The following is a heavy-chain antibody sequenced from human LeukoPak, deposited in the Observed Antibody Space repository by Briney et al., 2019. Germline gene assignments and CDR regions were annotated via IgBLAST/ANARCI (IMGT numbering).Heavy chain of an antibody. CDR2: ISAYNGNT. J-gene: IGHJ4*02. V-gene: IGHV1-18*01. Sequence: ASVKVSCKASGYTFTSYGISWVPQAPGQPLEWMGWISAYNGNTNYAQKLQGRVTMTTATSTSTAYMDLRSLRSDETAVYNSAREARGYGSGYWGQGTLGTVSS. CDR1: GYTFTSYG. D-gene: IGHD3-22*01. CDR3: AREARGYGSGY.